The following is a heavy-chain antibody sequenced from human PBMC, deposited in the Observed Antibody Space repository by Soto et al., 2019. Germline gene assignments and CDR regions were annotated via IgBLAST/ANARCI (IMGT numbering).Heavy chain of an antibody. Sequence: QVQLQQWGAGLLKPSETLSLTCAVYGGSFSGYYWTWIRQPPGTGLEWIGEINHSGSTNYNPSLKSRVTISVDTSKNQFSLKLTSVTAADTSVYYCASDKITGLFDYGGQGTLVTVSS. J-gene: IGHJ4*02. CDR1: GGSFSGYY. V-gene: IGHV4-34*01. D-gene: IGHD2-8*02. CDR2: INHSGST. CDR3: ASDKITGLFDY.